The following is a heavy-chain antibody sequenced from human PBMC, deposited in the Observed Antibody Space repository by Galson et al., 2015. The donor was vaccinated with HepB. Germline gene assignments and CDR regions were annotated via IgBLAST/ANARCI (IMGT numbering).Heavy chain of an antibody. J-gene: IGHJ6*02. D-gene: IGHD3-10*01. CDR3: ATPPPAYGSNQNYGMDV. V-gene: IGHV1-24*01. CDR1: GYTLTELS. Sequence: SVKVSCKVSGYTLTELSMHWVRQAPGKGLEWMGGFDPEDGETIYAQKFQGRVTMTEDTSTDTAYMELSSLRSEDTAVYYCATPPPAYGSNQNYGMDVRGQGTTVTVSS. CDR2: FDPEDGET.